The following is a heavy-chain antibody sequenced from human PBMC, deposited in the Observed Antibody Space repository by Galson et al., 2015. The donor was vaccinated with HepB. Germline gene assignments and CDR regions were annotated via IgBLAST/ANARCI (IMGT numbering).Heavy chain of an antibody. V-gene: IGHV3-49*03. Sequence: SLRLSCASSGFTFGDYAMNWLRQAPGKGLEWVGFIRSKTYGGTTEYAASLKGRIVISREDSKSIAYLQMNSLKTEDTAVYYCTTQLTFDYDTSGYYYPTFEYWGQGTLVTVSS. J-gene: IGHJ4*02. CDR3: TTQLTFDYDTSGYYYPTFEY. CDR2: IRSKTYGGTT. D-gene: IGHD3-22*01. CDR1: GFTFGDYA.